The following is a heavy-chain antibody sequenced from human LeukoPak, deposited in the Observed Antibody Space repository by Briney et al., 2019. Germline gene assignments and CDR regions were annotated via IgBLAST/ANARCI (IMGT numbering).Heavy chain of an antibody. V-gene: IGHV1-8*03. J-gene: IGHJ3*02. Sequence: ASVKVSCKASGYTFTSYDINWVRQATGQGLEWMGWMNPNSGNTGYAQKFQGRVTITRNTSISTAYMELSSLRSEDTAVYYCAVVNRYYDFWSGSQTLIGAFDIWGQGTMVTVSS. CDR1: GYTFTSYD. CDR2: MNPNSGNT. CDR3: AVVNRYYDFWSGSQTLIGAFDI. D-gene: IGHD3-3*01.